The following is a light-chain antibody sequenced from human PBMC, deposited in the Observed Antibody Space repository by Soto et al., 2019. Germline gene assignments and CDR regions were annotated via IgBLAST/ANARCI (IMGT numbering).Light chain of an antibody. J-gene: IGKJ1*01. Sequence: DIVMAQTPDSLAVSLCERATINCSSSQSVLYNSNNDSYLTWYQQKPGQSPKVLIYWASTRDSGVPDRFSGSGSGTDFTLTISSLQAEDVAVYYCQQYYNIPWTFGQGTKVDIK. CDR2: WAS. V-gene: IGKV4-1*01. CDR1: QSVLYNSNNDSY. CDR3: QQYYNIPWT.